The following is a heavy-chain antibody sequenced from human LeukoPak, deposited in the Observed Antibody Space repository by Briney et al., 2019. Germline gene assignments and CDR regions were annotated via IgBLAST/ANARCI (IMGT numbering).Heavy chain of an antibody. J-gene: IGHJ6*02. CDR2: ISYDGSNK. V-gene: IGHV3-30*18. CDR1: GFTFSSYG. D-gene: IGHD3-10*01. CDR3: AKDSPDRITMASYGMDV. Sequence: GGSLRLSCAASGFTFSSYGMHWVRQAPSKGLEWVAVISYDGSNKYYADSVKGRFTISRDNSKNTLYLQMNSLRAEDTAVYYCAKDSPDRITMASYGMDVWGQGTTVTVSS.